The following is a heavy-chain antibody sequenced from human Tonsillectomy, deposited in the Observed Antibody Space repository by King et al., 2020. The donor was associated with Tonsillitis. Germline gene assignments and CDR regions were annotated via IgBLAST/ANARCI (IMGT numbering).Heavy chain of an antibody. D-gene: IGHD6-13*01. J-gene: IGHJ6*02. CDR1: GFTFSSYG. CDR2: ISYDGSNK. CDR3: AKAGAADGPYYYYYGMDV. V-gene: IGHV3-30*18. Sequence: VQLVESGGGVVQPGRSLRLSCAASGFTFSSYGMLWVRQAPGKGLEWVAVISYDGSNKYYADSVKGRFTISRENSKNTLYLQMNSLRAEDTAVYYCAKAGAADGPYYYYYGMDVWGQGTTVTVSS.